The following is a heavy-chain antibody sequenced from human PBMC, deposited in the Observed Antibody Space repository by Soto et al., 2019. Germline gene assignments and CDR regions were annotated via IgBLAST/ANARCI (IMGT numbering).Heavy chain of an antibody. CDR3: ARDLGMVRAREAFDI. Sequence: QVQLVQSGAEVKKPGSSVKVSCKASGGTFSSYTISWVRQAPGQGLEWMGRIIPILGIANYAQKFQGRVTITADKATSTAYRELSSLRSEDTAVYYCARDLGMVRAREAFDIWGQGTMVTVSS. CDR2: IIPILGIA. V-gene: IGHV1-69*08. J-gene: IGHJ3*02. D-gene: IGHD3-10*01. CDR1: GGTFSSYT.